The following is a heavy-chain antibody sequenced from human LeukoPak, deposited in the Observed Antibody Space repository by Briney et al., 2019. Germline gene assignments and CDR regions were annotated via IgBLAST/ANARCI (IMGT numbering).Heavy chain of an antibody. V-gene: IGHV1-3*01. CDR3: ARARSQSSGYLRRDHNGVAS. J-gene: IGHJ5*01. CDR1: GDTFTSYA. D-gene: IGHD3-22*01. Sequence: ASVKVSCKASGDTFTSYAMSWVRQAPGQRLEWMGWINPSNGKTNYTQKVQGRVTITTDTSTSTAYMELSSLRSEDTAVYYCARARSQSSGYLRRDHNGVASWGEGTLVTVSS. CDR2: INPSNGKT.